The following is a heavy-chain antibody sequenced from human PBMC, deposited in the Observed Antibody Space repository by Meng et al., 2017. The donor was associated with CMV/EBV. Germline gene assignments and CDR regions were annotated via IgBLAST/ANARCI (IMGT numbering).Heavy chain of an antibody. CDR1: GFTFRSYA. CDR3: ARAEHYYYGMDV. D-gene: IGHD1-26*01. J-gene: IGHJ6*02. Sequence: GESLKISCAASGFTFRSYAMHWVRPAPGQGLEWVAVISYDGSNKYYADSVKGRFTITRDNSKNTLYLQMNSLRAEDTAVYYCARAEHYYYGMDVWGQGTTVTVSS. CDR2: ISYDGSNK. V-gene: IGHV3-30*04.